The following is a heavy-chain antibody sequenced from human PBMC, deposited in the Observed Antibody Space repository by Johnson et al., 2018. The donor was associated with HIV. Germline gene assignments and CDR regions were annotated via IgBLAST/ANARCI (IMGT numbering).Heavy chain of an antibody. CDR1: GVSISRYA. CDR2: ISSSGGRT. J-gene: IGHJ3*02. Sequence: VQLVESGGGLVQAGGSLRLSCSASGVSISRYAMNWVRQAPGKGLEWVSGISSSGGRTYYADPGKGRFTLARDNSKNTMFVQMNSLRVEDSAVYYCAKGDFYDRRNPVGDWGRTGDAFDIWGQGTMVTVSS. CDR3: AKGDFYDRRNPVGDWGRTGDAFDI. D-gene: IGHD3-22*01. V-gene: IGHV3-23*04.